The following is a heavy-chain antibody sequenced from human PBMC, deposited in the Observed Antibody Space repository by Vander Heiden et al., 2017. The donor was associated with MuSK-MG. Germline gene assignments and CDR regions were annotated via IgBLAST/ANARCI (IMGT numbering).Heavy chain of an antibody. D-gene: IGHD3-9*01. J-gene: IGHJ4*02. CDR1: GFTFSSYA. Sequence: QVQLVESGGGVVQPGRSLRPSCAASGFTFSSYAMHWVRQAPGKGLEWVAVISYDGSNKYYADSVKGRFTVSRDNSKNTLYLQMNSLRAEDTAVYYCARDDILTGNIDYWGQGTLVTVSS. CDR2: ISYDGSNK. V-gene: IGHV3-30*04. CDR3: ARDDILTGNIDY.